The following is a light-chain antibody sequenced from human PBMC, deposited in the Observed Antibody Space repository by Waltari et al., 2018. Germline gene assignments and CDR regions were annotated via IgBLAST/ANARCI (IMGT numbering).Light chain of an antibody. CDR2: YDS. Sequence: SYVLTQTPPVSLAPGQTAILTCGGDNIESNSVHWYQLQPGQAPVLVMFYDSDRPPGIPDRFSGSNSGNTATLTISRVEDDDEADYFCQVWDDSNNSGVFGGGTKLTVL. CDR3: QVWDDSNNSGV. V-gene: IGLV3-21*04. CDR1: NIESNS. J-gene: IGLJ2*01.